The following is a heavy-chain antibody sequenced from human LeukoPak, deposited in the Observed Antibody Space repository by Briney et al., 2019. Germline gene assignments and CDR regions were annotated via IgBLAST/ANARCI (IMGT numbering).Heavy chain of an antibody. CDR1: GGTFSSYA. D-gene: IGHD6-13*01. J-gene: IGHJ5*02. Sequence: SVKVSCKASGGTFSSYAISWVRQAPGQGPEWMGRIIPILGIANYAQKFQGRVTITADKSTSTAYMELSSLRSEDTAVYYCARDTGKAAGVFRTWFDPWGQGTLVTVSS. V-gene: IGHV1-69*04. CDR2: IIPILGIA. CDR3: ARDTGKAAGVFRTWFDP.